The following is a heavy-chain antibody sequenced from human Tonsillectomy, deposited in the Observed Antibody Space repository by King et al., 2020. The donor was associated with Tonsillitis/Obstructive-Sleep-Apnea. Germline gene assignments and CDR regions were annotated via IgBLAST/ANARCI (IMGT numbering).Heavy chain of an antibody. D-gene: IGHD1-26*01. V-gene: IGHV3-23*04. CDR2: ISGSGGSS. J-gene: IGHJ4*02. Sequence: VQLVESGGGLVQPGGSLRLSCAASGFTFSSYAMSWVRQAPGKGLEWVSTISGSGGSSYYADSVKGRFTISRDNSKNTLYLQMNSLRAEDTAVYYCAKDPDYDSGSYVGDYWGQGTLVTVSS. CDR1: GFTFSSYA. CDR3: AKDPDYDSGSYVGDY.